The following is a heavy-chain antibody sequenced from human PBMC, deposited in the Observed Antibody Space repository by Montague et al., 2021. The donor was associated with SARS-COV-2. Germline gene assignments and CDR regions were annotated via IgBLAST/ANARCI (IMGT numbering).Heavy chain of an antibody. CDR3: AGIKDGRPFGSFDP. D-gene: IGHD2-15*01. J-gene: IGHJ5*02. V-gene: IGHV4-59*01. CDR2: ISYSGFS. Sequence: SETLSLTCTVSGGSISSYYWTWIRQPPGKGLEWIGYISYSGFSNQNPPLRGRVTISLDTSKYQFSLKLTFVTAADTAVYYCAGIKDGRPFGSFDPWGQGTLVTVSS. CDR1: GGSISSYY.